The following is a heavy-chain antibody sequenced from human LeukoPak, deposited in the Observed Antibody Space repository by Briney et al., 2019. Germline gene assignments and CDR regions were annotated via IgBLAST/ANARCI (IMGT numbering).Heavy chain of an antibody. CDR3: ARHGEDSSGYLLDY. D-gene: IGHD3-22*01. Sequence: ASETLSLTCTVAGGSISRYYWSWSRQPPGKGLEWIGYIYCSGSTNYNPSLKSRVTISVDTSKNQFSLKVSSVTAADTAVYYCARHGEDSSGYLLDYWGHGTLVIVSS. CDR2: IYCSGST. J-gene: IGHJ4*01. CDR1: GGSISRYY. V-gene: IGHV4-59*08.